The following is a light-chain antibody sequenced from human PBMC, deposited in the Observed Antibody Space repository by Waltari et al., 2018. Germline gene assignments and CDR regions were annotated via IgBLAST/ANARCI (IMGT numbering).Light chain of an antibody. CDR3: QQANNFPRT. CDR1: QDISTL. Sequence: DIQMTQSPSSVSVSVGDRVTTTCRASQDISTLLAWYQQKPGKAPQLLIYAASSLKGGGPSRFSGSGSWTDFTLTISDLQPEDVATYYCQQANNFPRTFGQGTRVEIK. V-gene: IGKV1-12*01. J-gene: IGKJ1*01. CDR2: AAS.